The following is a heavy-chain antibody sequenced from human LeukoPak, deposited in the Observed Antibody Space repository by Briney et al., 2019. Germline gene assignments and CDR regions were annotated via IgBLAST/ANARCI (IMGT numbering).Heavy chain of an antibody. CDR3: ARVRGYFDTRVYSNSNLCDY. CDR2: INPSGNNT. D-gene: IGHD3-9*01. J-gene: IGHJ4*02. Sequence: ASVKVSCKASGYTFTNYYMHWVRQAPGQGLEWMGIINPSGNNTSYAQKFQGRVVMTRDTSTSTVFMELSSLKSDDTAVYYCARVRGYFDTRVYSNSNLCDYWGQGTLVTISS. CDR1: GYTFTNYY. V-gene: IGHV1-46*01.